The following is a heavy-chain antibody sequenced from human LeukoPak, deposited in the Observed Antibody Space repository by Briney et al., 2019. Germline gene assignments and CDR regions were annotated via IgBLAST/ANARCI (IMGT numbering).Heavy chain of an antibody. CDR1: GFTFSDYY. J-gene: IGHJ4*02. Sequence: GGSLRLSCAASGFTFSDYYMSWIRQAPGKGLEWGSYISSSSSYTNYADSVKGRFTISRDNAKNSLYLQMNSLRAEDTAVYYCASVYYDSSGYSNAYWGQGTLVTVSS. CDR2: ISSSSSYT. CDR3: ASVYYDSSGYSNAY. D-gene: IGHD3-22*01. V-gene: IGHV3-11*03.